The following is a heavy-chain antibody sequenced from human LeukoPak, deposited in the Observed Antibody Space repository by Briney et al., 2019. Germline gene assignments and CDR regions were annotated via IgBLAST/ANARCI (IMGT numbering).Heavy chain of an antibody. Sequence: ASVKVSCKVSGYTLTELSMHWVRQATGQGLEWMGWINPNTGGTNYAQKFQGRVTMTRDTSMTTAYMELSSLISDDTAVYYCARDSCSLSSCPFFGYWGQGILVTVSS. CDR3: ARDSCSLSSCPFFGY. J-gene: IGHJ4*02. CDR2: INPNTGGT. V-gene: IGHV1-2*02. CDR1: GYTLTELS. D-gene: IGHD2-2*01.